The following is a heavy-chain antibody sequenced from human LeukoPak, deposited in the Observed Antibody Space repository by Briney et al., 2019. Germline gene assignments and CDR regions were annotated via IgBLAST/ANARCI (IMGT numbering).Heavy chain of an antibody. D-gene: IGHD2-2*02. CDR2: FDPEDGET. CDR1: GYTLTELS. V-gene: IGHV1-24*01. Sequence: GASVKVSCKVSGYTLTELSMHWVRQAPGKGLEWMGGFDPEDGETIYAQKFQDRVTMTEDTSTDTAYMELSSLRSEDTAVYYCATDRVTCSSTSCYTGYYYGMDVWGQGTTVTVSS. J-gene: IGHJ6*02. CDR3: ATDRVTCSSTSCYTGYYYGMDV.